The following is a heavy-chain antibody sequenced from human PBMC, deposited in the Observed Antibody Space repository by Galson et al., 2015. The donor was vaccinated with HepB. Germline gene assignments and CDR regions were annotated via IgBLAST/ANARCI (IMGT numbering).Heavy chain of an antibody. CDR3: AKGAVQLWLGGWHDY. J-gene: IGHJ4*02. D-gene: IGHD5-18*01. Sequence: SLRLSCAASGFTFSSYGMHRVRQAPGKGLEWVAVISYDGSNKYYADSVKGRFTISRDNSKNTLYLQMNSLRAEDTAVYYCAKGAVQLWLGGWHDYWGQGTLVTVSS. CDR1: GFTFSSYG. CDR2: ISYDGSNK. V-gene: IGHV3-30*18.